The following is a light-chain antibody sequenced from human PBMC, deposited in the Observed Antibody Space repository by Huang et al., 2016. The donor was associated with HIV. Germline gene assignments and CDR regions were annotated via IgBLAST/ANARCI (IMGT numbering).Light chain of an antibody. Sequence: AIRLTQSPISLSASTGDRVTITCRASPGLSSHLAWYQQKPGKAPKLLITSASTLQSGVPSRFSGSGFGTDFTLTLSSLQSEDLRTYHCQQYYTYPHSFGEGTKLEIK. CDR1: PGLSSH. V-gene: IGKV1-8*01. CDR2: SAS. CDR3: QQYYTYPHS. J-gene: IGKJ2*03.